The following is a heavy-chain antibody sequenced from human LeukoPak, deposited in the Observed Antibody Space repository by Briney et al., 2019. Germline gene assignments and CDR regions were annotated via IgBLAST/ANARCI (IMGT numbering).Heavy chain of an antibody. J-gene: IGHJ4*02. V-gene: IGHV3-30*04. Sequence: GVSLRLSCAASVFTFSSYAMHWVRQAPGKGLEWVAVTSNDGINKYYSDSVKGRLTMSRDNSKNTLYLQMDSLRAEDTAVYYCARDKVSTKGYSSGWSFDYWGQGTLVTVSS. CDR3: ARDKVSTKGYSSGWSFDY. CDR2: TSNDGINK. D-gene: IGHD6-19*01. CDR1: VFTFSSYA.